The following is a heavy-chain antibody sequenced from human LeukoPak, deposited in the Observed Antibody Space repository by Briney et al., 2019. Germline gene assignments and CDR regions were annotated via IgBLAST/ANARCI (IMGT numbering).Heavy chain of an antibody. D-gene: IGHD3-9*01. V-gene: IGHV3-13*01. J-gene: IGHJ6*03. Sequence: PGGSLRLSCAASGFTFSSYDMHWVRQATGKGLEWVSAIGTAGDTYYPGSVKGRFTISRENAKNSLYLQMNSLRAGDTAVYYCARYETYYDILTGYYSYYYYMDVWGKGTTVTISS. CDR3: ARYETYYDILTGYYSYYYYMDV. CDR2: IGTAGDT. CDR1: GFTFSSYD.